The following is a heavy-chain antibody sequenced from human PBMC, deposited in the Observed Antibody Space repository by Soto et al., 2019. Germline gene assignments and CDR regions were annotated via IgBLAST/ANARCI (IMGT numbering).Heavy chain of an antibody. Sequence: PSETLSLTCAVSGGSISSSNWWSWVRQPPGKGLEWIGEIYHSGSTNYNPSLKSRVTISVDKSKNQFSLKLSSVTAADTAVYYCARSYMVRGVANWFYPWGQGTLVTVSA. J-gene: IGHJ5*02. D-gene: IGHD3-10*01. V-gene: IGHV4-4*02. CDR3: ARSYMVRGVANWFYP. CDR2: IYHSGST. CDR1: GGSISSSNW.